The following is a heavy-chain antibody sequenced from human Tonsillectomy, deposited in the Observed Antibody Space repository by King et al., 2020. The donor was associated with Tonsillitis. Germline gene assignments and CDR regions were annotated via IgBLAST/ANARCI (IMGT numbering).Heavy chain of an antibody. Sequence: VQLVESGGGLVQPGRSLRLSCAASRFIFDDYAMHWVRQAPGKGLEWVSGISWNSYSIGYADSVKGRFTISRDNAKNSLYLQMNSLRAEDTALYYCAKDLGATSGEIHDSFDIWGQGTMVTVSS. CDR1: RFIFDDYA. V-gene: IGHV3-9*01. D-gene: IGHD1-26*01. CDR2: ISWNSYSI. CDR3: AKDLGATSGEIHDSFDI. J-gene: IGHJ3*02.